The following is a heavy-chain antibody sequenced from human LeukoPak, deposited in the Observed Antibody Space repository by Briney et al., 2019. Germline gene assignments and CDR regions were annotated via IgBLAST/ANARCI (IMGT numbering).Heavy chain of an antibody. J-gene: IGHJ4*02. CDR3: ARWGIAAAGINY. Sequence: ASVKVPCKASGYTFTSYYMHWVRQAPGQGLEWMGIINPSGGSTSYAQKFQGRVTMTRDTSTSTVYMELSSLRSEDTAVYYCARWGIAAAGINYWGQGTLVTVSS. D-gene: IGHD6-13*01. CDR2: INPSGGST. CDR1: GYTFTSYY. V-gene: IGHV1-46*01.